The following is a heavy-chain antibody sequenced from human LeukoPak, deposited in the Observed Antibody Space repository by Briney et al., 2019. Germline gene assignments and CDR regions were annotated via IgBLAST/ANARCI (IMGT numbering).Heavy chain of an antibody. Sequence: PGGSLRLSCAASGFIFSSYAMHWVRQAPGKGLEWVSLISGDGTGTYYADSVKGRFTISRDNRKNSLYLQMNSLRTEDTALYYCAKDNFGSESYFDNWGQGTLVTVSS. CDR3: AKDNFGSESYFDN. V-gene: IGHV3-43*02. CDR1: GFIFSSYA. CDR2: ISGDGTGT. D-gene: IGHD3-10*01. J-gene: IGHJ4*02.